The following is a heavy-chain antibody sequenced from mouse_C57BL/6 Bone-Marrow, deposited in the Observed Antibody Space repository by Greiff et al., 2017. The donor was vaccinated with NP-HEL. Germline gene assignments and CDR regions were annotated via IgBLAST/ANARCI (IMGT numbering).Heavy chain of an antibody. D-gene: IGHD1-1*01. CDR2: IRNKANGYTT. V-gene: IGHV7-3*01. CDR1: GFTFTDYY. Sequence: EVKVEESGGGLVQPGGSLSLSCAASGFTFTDYYMSWVRQPPGKALEWLGFIRNKANGYTTEYSASVKGRFTISRDNSQSILYLQMNALRAEDSATYYCARYERITTVEYESVPYYFDYWGQGTTLTVSS. J-gene: IGHJ2*01. CDR3: ARYERITTVEYESVPYYFDY.